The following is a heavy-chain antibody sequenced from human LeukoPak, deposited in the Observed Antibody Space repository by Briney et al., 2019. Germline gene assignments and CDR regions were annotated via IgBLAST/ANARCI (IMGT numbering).Heavy chain of an antibody. D-gene: IGHD5-24*01. J-gene: IGHJ3*02. Sequence: GGSVQDSCKASGFTFTNYNMHWVRQPPGQGLEWMGIINPSGGSTNYAQNFQARVTMTRDTSTSTVYMELSGLRSEDTAVYYCARVRDGYNDAYDIWGQGTMVTVPS. V-gene: IGHV1-46*01. CDR1: GFTFTNYN. CDR3: ARVRDGYNDAYDI. CDR2: INPSGGST.